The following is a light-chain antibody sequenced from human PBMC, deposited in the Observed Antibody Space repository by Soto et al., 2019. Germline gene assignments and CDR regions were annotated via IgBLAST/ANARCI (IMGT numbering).Light chain of an antibody. Sequence: GDRVTITCRASQGIAPYLAWFQQKPGKVPKLLIYATSTFQSGVPSRFSGSGSGTDFTLTINSLQPEDGGTYYCQKYNSAPLTFGGGTKVEIK. J-gene: IGKJ4*01. CDR2: ATS. CDR1: QGIAPY. V-gene: IGKV1-27*01. CDR3: QKYNSAPLT.